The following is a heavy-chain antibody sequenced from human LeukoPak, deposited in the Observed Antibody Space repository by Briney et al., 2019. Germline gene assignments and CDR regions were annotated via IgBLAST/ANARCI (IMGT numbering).Heavy chain of an antibody. CDR3: ARDRRIMITFGGVIADY. V-gene: IGHV1-46*01. CDR1: GYTFTSYG. Sequence: ASVKVSCKASGYTFTSYGISWVRQAPGQGLEWMGIINPSGGSTSYAQKFQGRVTMTRDTSTSTVYMELSSLRSEDTAVYYCARDRRIMITFGGVIADYWGQGTLVTVSS. J-gene: IGHJ4*02. D-gene: IGHD3-16*02. CDR2: INPSGGST.